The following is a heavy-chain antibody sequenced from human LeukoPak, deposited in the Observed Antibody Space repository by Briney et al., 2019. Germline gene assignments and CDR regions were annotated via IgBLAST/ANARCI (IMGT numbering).Heavy chain of an antibody. V-gene: IGHV3-72*01. J-gene: IGHJ4*02. CDR2: IRNKANAYTT. CDR1: EFPFSDHY. Sequence: GGPRRLSCAAPEFPFSDHYMAWVRQPPGKELEWVGHIRNKANAYTTYYAASVKGRFTISRDDSKNSLYLQMTSLKTEDTAVYCCADLGATLWGQGTLVNVSS. D-gene: IGHD1-26*01. CDR3: ADLGATL.